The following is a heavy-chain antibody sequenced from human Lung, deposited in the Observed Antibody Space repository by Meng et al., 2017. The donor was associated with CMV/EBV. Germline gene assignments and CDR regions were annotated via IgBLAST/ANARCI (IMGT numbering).Heavy chain of an antibody. CDR2: IYHSGGT. J-gene: IGHJ4*02. Sequence: HLQWTRRVLWKPSGPLCLTCACSGGSSSISTWWSWVRQPPGKGLEWIGEIYHSGGTNYNPSLRGRVTISLDKSKNQFSLTLRSVTAADTAVYYCARDPYATGWAGWGQGTLVTVSS. V-gene: IGHV4-4*02. D-gene: IGHD6-19*01. CDR1: GGSSSISTW. CDR3: ARDPYATGWAG.